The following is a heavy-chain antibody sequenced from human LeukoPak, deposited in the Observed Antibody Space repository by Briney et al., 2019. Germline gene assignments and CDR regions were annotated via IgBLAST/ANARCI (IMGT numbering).Heavy chain of an antibody. Sequence: PGRSLRLSCAASGFTFDDYAMHWVRQAPGKGLEWVAVISYDGSNKYYADSVKGRFTISRDNSKNTLYLQMNSLRAEDTAVYYCANIVEMATKDAFDIWGQGTMVTVSS. J-gene: IGHJ3*02. D-gene: IGHD5-24*01. CDR1: GFTFDDYA. V-gene: IGHV3-30*18. CDR2: ISYDGSNK. CDR3: ANIVEMATKDAFDI.